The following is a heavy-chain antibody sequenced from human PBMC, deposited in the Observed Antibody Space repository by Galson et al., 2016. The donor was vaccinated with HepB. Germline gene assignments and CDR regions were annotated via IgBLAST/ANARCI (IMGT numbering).Heavy chain of an antibody. D-gene: IGHD3-10*01. CDR3: ARTFGPYYGPGETYFDY. J-gene: IGHJ4*02. CDR2: ISGYNGNT. CDR1: GYAFTSYG. V-gene: IGHV1-18*01. Sequence: QSGAEVKKPGASVKVSCKSSGYAFTSYGLSWMRQAPGQGPVYMGWISGYNGNTLYSQHFQDRVTMTTDTSTNTAYMELRSLTSDDTAVYYCARTFGPYYGPGETYFDYWGQGTLVTVSS.